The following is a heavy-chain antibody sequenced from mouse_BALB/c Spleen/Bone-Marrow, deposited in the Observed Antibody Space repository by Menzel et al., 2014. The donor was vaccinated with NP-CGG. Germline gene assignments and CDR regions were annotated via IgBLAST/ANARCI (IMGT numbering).Heavy chain of an antibody. CDR1: GFSLSRYS. Sequence: VKVVDSGPGLVAPSQSLSITCTVSGFSLSRYSVHWIRQPPGKGLEWLGMIWGGGSTDYNSALRSRLSIINDNSKSQVFLKMSSLQTDDTAMYYCARRELHAMDYWGQGTSVTVSS. CDR2: IWGGGST. CDR3: ARRELHAMDY. J-gene: IGHJ4*01. V-gene: IGHV2-6-4*01.